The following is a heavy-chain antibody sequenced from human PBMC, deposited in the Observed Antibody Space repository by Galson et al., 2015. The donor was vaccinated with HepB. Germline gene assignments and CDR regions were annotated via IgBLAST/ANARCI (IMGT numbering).Heavy chain of an antibody. V-gene: IGHV5-51*03. J-gene: IGHJ3*02. D-gene: IGHD3-22*01. CDR3: ATVRDSSSYYNDAFDM. Sequence: QSGAEVKKPGESLKISCKGSGYSFTSYWIAWVRQMPGKGLEWMGIIYPADSDTRYSPSFQGQVTISVDTSITTAYLQWSSLKASDTAIYYCATVRDSSSYYNDAFDMWGQGTMVTVSP. CDR1: GYSFTSYW. CDR2: IYPADSDT.